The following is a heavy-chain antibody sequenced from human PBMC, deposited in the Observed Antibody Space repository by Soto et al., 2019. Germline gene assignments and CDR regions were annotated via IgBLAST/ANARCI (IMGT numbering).Heavy chain of an antibody. D-gene: IGHD5-12*01. CDR2: VKDGGHT. J-gene: IGHJ4*02. V-gene: IGHV4-34*01. CDR3: ARGQEGVVATH. Sequence: QVQLQQWGAGLLKPSETLSLNCAVTGGSLSGYYWSWIRQPPGKGVEWIGEVKDGGHTNYSPSLRGRVTISSDTSNHQFSLRLNSVTAADTGVYYCARGQEGVVATHWDQGSLVTVSS. CDR1: GGSLSGYY.